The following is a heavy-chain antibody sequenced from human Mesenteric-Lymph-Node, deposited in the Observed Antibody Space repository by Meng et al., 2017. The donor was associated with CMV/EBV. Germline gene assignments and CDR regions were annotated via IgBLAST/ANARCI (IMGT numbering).Heavy chain of an antibody. J-gene: IGHJ4*02. CDR3: AKSLLDYDSSGYYYDY. CDR1: GFTFSNYA. V-gene: IGHV3-23*03. Sequence: GESLKISCAASGFTFSNYAMSWVRQAPGKGLEWVSLTHSGDGSTYHADSVKGRFTISRDNSKNTVYLQMNSLRAEDTAVYYCAKSLLDYDSSGYYYDYWGQGALVTVSS. CDR2: THSGDGST. D-gene: IGHD3-22*01.